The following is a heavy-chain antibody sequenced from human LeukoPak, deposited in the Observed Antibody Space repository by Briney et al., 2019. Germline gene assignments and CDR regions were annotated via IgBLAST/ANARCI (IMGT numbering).Heavy chain of an antibody. CDR2: ISQSGTDT. Sequence: GGSLRLSCAASEFTFSRYGMNWARQAPGTGPEWVAAISQSGTDTHYGDSVKSRLTISRDNSKDTLFLQMNALRVDDTAVYYCKKGGWLDDRGQRTLLT. CDR3: KKGGWLDD. CDR1: EFTFSRYG. J-gene: IGHJ4*02. V-gene: IGHV3-23*05. D-gene: IGHD6-19*01.